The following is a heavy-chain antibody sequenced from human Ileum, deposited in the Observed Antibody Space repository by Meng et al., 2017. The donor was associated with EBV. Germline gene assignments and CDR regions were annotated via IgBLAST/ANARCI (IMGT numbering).Heavy chain of an antibody. D-gene: IGHD5-24*01. V-gene: IGHV1-8*01. CDR3: VRTLERGDY. Sequence: QVQLVQSGAEVKKPGASVKVSCKASGYTFTNYDISWVRQATGQGLEWMGWMNPKTGTAHYAQKFQGRVSMTRGTSITTAYMELSSLTSEDTAVYYCVRTLERGDYWGQGTLVTVSS. J-gene: IGHJ4*02. CDR2: MNPKTGTA. CDR1: GYTFTNYD.